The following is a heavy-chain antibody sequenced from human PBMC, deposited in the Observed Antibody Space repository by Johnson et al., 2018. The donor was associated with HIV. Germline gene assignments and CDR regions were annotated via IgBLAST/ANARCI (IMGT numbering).Heavy chain of an antibody. D-gene: IGHD7-27*01. CDR1: GFIFSDHY. Sequence: VQLVESGGGLVQPGGSLRLSCVASGFIFSDHYMDWVRQAPGKGLEWVGRTRNKANSYTTDYADSVKGRFTISRDNSKNTLHLQMNSLSAEDTAVYYCAKIPGANWGSPDDFDVWGQGTMVTVSS. J-gene: IGHJ3*01. CDR2: TRNKANSYTT. V-gene: IGHV3-72*01. CDR3: AKIPGANWGSPDDFDV.